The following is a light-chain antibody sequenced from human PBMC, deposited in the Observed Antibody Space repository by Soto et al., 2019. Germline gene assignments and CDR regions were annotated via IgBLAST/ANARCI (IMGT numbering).Light chain of an antibody. CDR2: AAS. Sequence: DLQLTQSPSSVSASIGDSVTITCRASQDISTWLAWYQLKPGKAPKLLIFAASSLLTGVPSRFSGSGSGTEFPLTISGLQAEDFATYYCQQANSFFALTFGGGTHVEIK. J-gene: IGKJ4*01. CDR3: QQANSFFALT. CDR1: QDISTW. V-gene: IGKV1D-12*01.